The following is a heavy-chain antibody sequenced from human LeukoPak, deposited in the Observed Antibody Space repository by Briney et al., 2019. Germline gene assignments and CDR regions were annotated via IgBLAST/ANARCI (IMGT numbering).Heavy chain of an antibody. CDR3: ARVVPAAMVDY. D-gene: IGHD2-2*01. J-gene: IGHJ4*02. CDR2: IYHSGST. Sequence: PSQTLSLTCTVSGGSISSGGYYWSRIRQPPGKGLEWIGYIYHSGSTYYNPSLKSRVTISVDRSKNQFSLKLSSVTAADTAVYYCARVVPAAMVDYWGQGTLVTVSS. CDR1: GGSISSGGYY. V-gene: IGHV4-30-2*01.